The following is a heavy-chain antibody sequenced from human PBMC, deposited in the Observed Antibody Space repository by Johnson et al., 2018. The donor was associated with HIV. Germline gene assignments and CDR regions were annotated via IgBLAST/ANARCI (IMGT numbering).Heavy chain of an antibody. Sequence: EQLVESGGGLVQPGGSLRLSCAASGFTFSSYWMHWVRQAPGKGLVWVSRINSDGSSTSYADSVKGRFTISRDNAKNTLYLQINSLRAEDTAVYYCAKGADYADYEGAFDIWGQGTMVTVSS. CDR1: GFTFSSYW. J-gene: IGHJ3*02. D-gene: IGHD4-17*01. V-gene: IGHV3-74*02. CDR2: INSDGSST. CDR3: AKGADYADYEGAFDI.